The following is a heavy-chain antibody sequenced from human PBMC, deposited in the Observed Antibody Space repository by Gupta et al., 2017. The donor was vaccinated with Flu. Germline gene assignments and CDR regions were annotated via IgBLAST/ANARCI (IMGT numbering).Heavy chain of an antibody. J-gene: IGHJ4*02. Sequence: EVQLVDSGGGLVKPGGSLRLSCAASGFTFSNSCIRWVRQARGRGREWVGRNKSKNDGGTTDYAATVKGRFTISRDDAKNTLYLQMNSLKTEDTAVYYCTTDSSVGYWGQGTLVTVSS. CDR3: TTDSSVGY. D-gene: IGHD3-22*01. CDR1: GFTFSNSC. CDR2: NKSKNDGGTT. V-gene: IGHV3-15*01.